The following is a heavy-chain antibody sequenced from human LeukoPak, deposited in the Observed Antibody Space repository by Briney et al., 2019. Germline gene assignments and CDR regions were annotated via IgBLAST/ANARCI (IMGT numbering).Heavy chain of an antibody. D-gene: IGHD4-17*01. V-gene: IGHV3-30-3*01. J-gene: IGHJ3*02. CDR1: GFTFSSYA. CDR2: ISYDGSNK. CDR3: ATRSNYGGYDAFDI. Sequence: GGSLRLSCAASGFTFSSYAMHWVRQAPGKGLEWVAVISYDGSNKYYADSVKGRFTISRDNSKNTLYLQMNSLRAEDTAVYYCATRSNYGGYDAFDIWGQGTMVTVSS.